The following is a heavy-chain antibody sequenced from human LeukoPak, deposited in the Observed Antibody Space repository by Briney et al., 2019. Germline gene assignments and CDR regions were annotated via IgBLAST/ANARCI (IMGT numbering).Heavy chain of an antibody. CDR1: GFSFSSYS. Sequence: GGSLRLSCAASGFSFSSYSMNWVRQAPGKGREWVSYISASSGTIYYADSVKGRFTISRDNAKNSLYLQMNSLRGEDTAVYYCARRSEFGVLYYMDVWGKGTTVTVSS. J-gene: IGHJ6*03. V-gene: IGHV3-48*01. CDR3: ARRSEFGVLYYMDV. D-gene: IGHD3-16*01. CDR2: ISASSGTI.